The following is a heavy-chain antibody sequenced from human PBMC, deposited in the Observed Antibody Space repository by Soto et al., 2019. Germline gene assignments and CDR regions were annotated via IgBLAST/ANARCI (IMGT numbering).Heavy chain of an antibody. D-gene: IGHD3-3*01. J-gene: IGHJ6*01. CDR1: GYTLTELS. CDR3: ATDTYYDLWSGPGR. Sequence: ASVKVSGKVSGYTLTELSMHWVRQAPGKGLEWMGGFDPEDGETIYAQKFQGRVTMTEDTSTDTAYMELSSLRSEDTAVYYCATDTYYDLWSGPGRWGQGTTVNVSS. V-gene: IGHV1-24*01. CDR2: FDPEDGET.